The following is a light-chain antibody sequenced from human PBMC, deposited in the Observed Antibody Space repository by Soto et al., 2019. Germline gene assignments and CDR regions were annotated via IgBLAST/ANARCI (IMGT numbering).Light chain of an antibody. CDR3: QQYNNWPPWT. Sequence: ILMTQSPATLSVSPGERATLSCRASQSVSNNLAWYQQKPGQAPRPLIYDASTRATGIPARFSGSGSGTEFPLTISGLQSEDFAVYYCQQYNNWPPWTFGQGTKVEIK. V-gene: IGKV3-15*01. J-gene: IGKJ1*01. CDR1: QSVSNN. CDR2: DAS.